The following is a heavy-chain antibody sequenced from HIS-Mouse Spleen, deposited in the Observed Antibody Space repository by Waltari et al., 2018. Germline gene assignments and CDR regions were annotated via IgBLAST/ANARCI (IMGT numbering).Heavy chain of an antibody. CDR1: GGSISSYY. CDR3: ARHSPYCSGGSCYSSSRYFDL. J-gene: IGHJ2*01. Sequence: QVQLQESGPGLVKPSETLSLTCTVSGGSISSYYWTWIRQPPGKGLEWIGYIYYSGSTNYNPSLKSRVTISVDTSKNQFSLKLSSVTAADTAVYYCARHSPYCSGGSCYSSSRYFDLWGRGTLVTVSS. CDR2: IYYSGST. D-gene: IGHD2-15*01. V-gene: IGHV4-59*08.